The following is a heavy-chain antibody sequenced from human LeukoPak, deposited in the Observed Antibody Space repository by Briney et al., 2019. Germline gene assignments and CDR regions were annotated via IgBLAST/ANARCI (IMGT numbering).Heavy chain of an antibody. V-gene: IGHV1-18*01. CDR2: ISAYNGNT. Sequence: ASVKVSCKASGYTFTSYGISWVRQAPGQRLEWMGWISAYNGNTNYAQKLQGLVTMTTDTSTSTAYLELRSLRSDDTAVYYCASVGSHYYYYMDVWGKGTTVTVSS. D-gene: IGHD1-26*01. J-gene: IGHJ6*03. CDR1: GYTFTSYG. CDR3: ASVGSHYYYYMDV.